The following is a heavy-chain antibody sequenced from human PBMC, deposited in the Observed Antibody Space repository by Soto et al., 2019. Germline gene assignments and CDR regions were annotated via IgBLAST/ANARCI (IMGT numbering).Heavy chain of an antibody. CDR1: GFTFSSYS. V-gene: IGHV3-21*01. Sequence: PGGSLRLSCAASGFTFSSYSMNWVRQAPGKGLEWVSSISSSSSYIYYADSVKRRFTISRDNAKNSLYLQMNSLRAEDTAVYYCEREGVQLWPDYWGQGTLVTVSS. CDR2: ISSSSSYI. D-gene: IGHD5-18*01. CDR3: EREGVQLWPDY. J-gene: IGHJ4*02.